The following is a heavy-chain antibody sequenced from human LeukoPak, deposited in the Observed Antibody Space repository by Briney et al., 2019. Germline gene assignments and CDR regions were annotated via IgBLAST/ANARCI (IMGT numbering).Heavy chain of an antibody. CDR2: ISGSGGST. CDR3: AKVRLDSSGYPLDAFDI. J-gene: IGHJ3*02. Sequence: GGSLRLSCAASGFTFSSDAMSWVRQAPGKGLEWVSAISGSGGSTYYADSVKGRFTISRDNSKNTLYLQMNSLRAEDTAVYYCAKVRLDSSGYPLDAFDIWGQGTMVTVSS. V-gene: IGHV3-23*01. D-gene: IGHD3-22*01. CDR1: GFTFSSDA.